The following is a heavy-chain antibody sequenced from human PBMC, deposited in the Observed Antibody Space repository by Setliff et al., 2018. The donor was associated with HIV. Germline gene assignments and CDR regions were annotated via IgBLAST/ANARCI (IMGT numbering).Heavy chain of an antibody. Sequence: SETLSLTCAVSGYSFSSGYYWGWIRQPPGKGREWSGSIYHSGSTYDGPSLKSRVTISVDTSKNQFFLKLSSVTAADTDIYSGARTYSSNWYIDYYFMDVWGKGTTVTVSS. D-gene: IGHD6-13*01. CDR3: ARTYSSNWYIDYYFMDV. CDR1: GYSFSSGYY. CDR2: IYHSGST. J-gene: IGHJ6*03. V-gene: IGHV4-38-2*01.